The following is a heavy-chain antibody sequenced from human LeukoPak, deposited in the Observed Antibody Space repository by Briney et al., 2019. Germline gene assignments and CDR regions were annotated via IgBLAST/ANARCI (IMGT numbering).Heavy chain of an antibody. Sequence: ASVKVSCKASGYTFTGYYMHWVRQAPGQGLEWMGWINPNSGGTYYAQKFQGRVTMTRDTSISTAYMELRSLRSDDTAVYYCARDLWYNSELVDYWGQGTLVTVSS. CDR3: ARDLWYNSELVDY. V-gene: IGHV1-2*02. D-gene: IGHD1-20*01. CDR2: INPNSGGT. CDR1: GYTFTGYY. J-gene: IGHJ4*02.